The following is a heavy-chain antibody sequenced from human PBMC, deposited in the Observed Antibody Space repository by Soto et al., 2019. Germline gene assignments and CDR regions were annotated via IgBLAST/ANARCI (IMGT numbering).Heavy chain of an antibody. V-gene: IGHV1-18*01. CDR2: ISAYNGNT. CDR3: ATTRYDILTGPYYYYMDV. CDR1: GYTFTSYG. D-gene: IGHD3-9*01. Sequence: QVQLVQSGAEVKKPGASVKVSCKASGYTFTSYGISWVRQAPGQGLEWMGWISAYNGNTNYAHKLQGRVTMTTDTSTSTAYMELRSLRSDDTAVYYCATTRYDILTGPYYYYMDVWGKGTTVTVSS. J-gene: IGHJ6*03.